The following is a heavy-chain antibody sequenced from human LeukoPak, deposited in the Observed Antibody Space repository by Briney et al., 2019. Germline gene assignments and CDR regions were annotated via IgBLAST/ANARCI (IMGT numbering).Heavy chain of an antibody. CDR2: INPNSGGT. Sequence: ASVTVSFKASGYTFTVYYMHWVRQGPGQGLEWMGWINPNSGGTNYAQKFQGRVTMTRDTSISTAYMELSRLRSDDTAVYYCARSRGYYYDSSGYSDYWGQGTLVTVSS. CDR1: GYTFTVYY. V-gene: IGHV1-2*02. D-gene: IGHD3-22*01. CDR3: ARSRGYYYDSSGYSDY. J-gene: IGHJ4*02.